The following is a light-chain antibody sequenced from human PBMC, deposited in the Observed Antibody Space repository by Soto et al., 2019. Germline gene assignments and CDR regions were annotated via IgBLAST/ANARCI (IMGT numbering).Light chain of an antibody. CDR3: SSYAGSNSWV. V-gene: IGLV2-8*01. J-gene: IGLJ3*02. Sequence: QSVLTQPPSASGSLGQSVTISCTGTSSDIGGYNYVSWYQQHPGKAPKVIIYQVSNRPSGVPDRFSASKSGNTASLTVSGLRAEDEADYYCSSYAGSNSWVFGGGTQLTVL. CDR1: SSDIGGYNY. CDR2: QVS.